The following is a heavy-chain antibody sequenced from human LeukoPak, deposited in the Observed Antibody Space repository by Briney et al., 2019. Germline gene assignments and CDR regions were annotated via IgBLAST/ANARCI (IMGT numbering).Heavy chain of an antibody. Sequence: PGGSLRLSCAASGFTFSTYWMSWVRQAPGKGLEWVANIKQDGSDKYYVDSVKGRFTISRDNSKNTLYLQMNSLRAEDTAVYYCANGVRGVIIVGNPFDYWGQGTLVTVSS. D-gene: IGHD3-10*01. CDR1: GFTFSTYW. J-gene: IGHJ4*02. CDR3: ANGVRGVIIVGNPFDY. V-gene: IGHV3-7*01. CDR2: IKQDGSDK.